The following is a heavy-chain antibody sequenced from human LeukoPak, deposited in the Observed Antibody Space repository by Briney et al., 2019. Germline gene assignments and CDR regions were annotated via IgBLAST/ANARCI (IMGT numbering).Heavy chain of an antibody. CDR1: GFTLSDHY. V-gene: IGHV3-11*01. D-gene: IGHD4-17*01. CDR2: ITSSGTTR. J-gene: IGHJ4*02. CDR3: ARDPDYGDPY. Sequence: GGALRLSCTVSGFTLSDHYMSWFRKSRGRDLEGISWITSSGTTRDDADAVRGSFTISRDNTKNSVYLQMTSLRPDDTAVYYCARDPDYGDPYWGQGTLVTVSS.